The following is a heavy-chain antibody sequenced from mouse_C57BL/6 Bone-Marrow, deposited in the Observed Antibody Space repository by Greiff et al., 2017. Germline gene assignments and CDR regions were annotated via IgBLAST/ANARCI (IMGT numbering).Heavy chain of an antibody. J-gene: IGHJ3*01. CDR2: INPYNGGT. CDR1: GYTFTDYY. CDR3: AREGDYDEPFAY. D-gene: IGHD2-4*01. Sequence: EVQLQQSGPVLVKPGASVKMSCKASGYTFTDYYMNWVKQSHGKSLEWIGVINPYNGGTSYNQKFKGKATLTVDKSSSTAYMELNSLTSEDSAVYYCAREGDYDEPFAYWGQGTLVTVSA. V-gene: IGHV1-19*01.